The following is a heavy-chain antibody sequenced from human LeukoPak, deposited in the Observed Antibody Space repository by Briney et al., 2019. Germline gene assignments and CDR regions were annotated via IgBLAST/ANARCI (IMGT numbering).Heavy chain of an antibody. V-gene: IGHV3-11*01. CDR3: ARDSQLAQLPPDY. D-gene: IGHD2-2*01. J-gene: IGHJ4*02. CDR2: ISSSGSTI. CDR1: GFTFSDYY. Sequence: RGSLRLSCAASGFTFSDYYMSWIRQAPGKGLEWVSYISSSGSTIYYADSVKGRFTISRDNAKNSLYLQMNSLRAEDTAVYYCARDSQLAQLPPDYWGQGTLVTVSS.